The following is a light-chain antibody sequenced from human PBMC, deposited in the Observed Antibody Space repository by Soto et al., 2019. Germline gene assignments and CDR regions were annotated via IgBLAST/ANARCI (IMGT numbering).Light chain of an antibody. CDR1: QSISGA. CDR2: GAS. CDR3: QQYNNWPPLT. V-gene: IGKV3-15*01. Sequence: ERVMTQSPATLSVSPGGRATLSCRASQSISGALAWYQQKPGQAPRLLIYGASTRATGIPARFSGSGSGTEFTLTISSLQSEDFAVYYCQQYNNWPPLTFGGGTKVDIK. J-gene: IGKJ4*01.